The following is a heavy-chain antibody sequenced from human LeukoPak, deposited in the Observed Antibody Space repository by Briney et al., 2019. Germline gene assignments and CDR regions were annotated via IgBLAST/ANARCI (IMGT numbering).Heavy chain of an antibody. CDR2: IYYSGST. J-gene: IGHJ4*02. CDR3: ARHLRNSFFDY. D-gene: IGHD2/OR15-2a*01. Sequence: PSETLSLTCTVSGGSLSNYYWSWIRQPPGKGLEWIGYIYYSGSTSYYPSLESRVTISVDTSKTQFSVKLSSVSAADTAVYYCARHLRNSFFDYWGQGTLVTVSS. V-gene: IGHV4-59*08. CDR1: GGSLSNYY.